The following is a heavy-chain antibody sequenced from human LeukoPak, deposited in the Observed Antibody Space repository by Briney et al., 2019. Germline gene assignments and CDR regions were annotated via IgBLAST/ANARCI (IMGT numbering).Heavy chain of an antibody. J-gene: IGHJ4*02. CDR2: IKEDGSEK. D-gene: IGHD3-10*01. CDR1: GFTFSKYW. V-gene: IGHV3-7*01. Sequence: GGSLRLSCAASGFTFSKYWMSWVRQAPGKGLEWVADIKEDGSEKYYVDSVKGRFTISRDNAKNALFLQMISLRAEDTAVYYCALTPDYYGSGSFDYWGQGTLVTVSS. CDR3: ALTPDYYGSGSFDY.